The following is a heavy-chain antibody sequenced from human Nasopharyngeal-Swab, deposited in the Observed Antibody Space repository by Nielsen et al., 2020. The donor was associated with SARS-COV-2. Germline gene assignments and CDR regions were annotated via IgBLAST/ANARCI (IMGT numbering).Heavy chain of an antibody. J-gene: IGHJ4*02. Sequence: GESLKISCAASGFTFSDYYMSWIRQAPGKGLEWVSYISSSSSYTNYADSVKGRFTISRDNAKNSLYLQMNSLRAEDTAVYYCTTDGRVVVIAPRGSVYDYWGQGTLVTVSS. CDR1: GFTFSDYY. CDR3: TTDGRVVVIAPRGSVYDY. CDR2: ISSSSSYT. D-gene: IGHD3-22*01. V-gene: IGHV3-11*05.